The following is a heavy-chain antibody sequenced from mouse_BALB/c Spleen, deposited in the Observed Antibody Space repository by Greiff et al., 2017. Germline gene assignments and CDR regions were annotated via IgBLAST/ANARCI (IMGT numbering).Heavy chain of an antibody. CDR2: ISSGGSYT. CDR3: ARRYGSSYDWYFDV. CDR1: GFTFSSYA. Sequence: EVQRVESGGGLVKPGGSLKLSCAASGFTFSSYAMSWVRQTPEKRLEWVATISSGGSYTYYPDSVKGRFTISRDNAKNTLYLQMSSLRSEDTAMYYCARRYGSSYDWYFDVWGAGTTVTVSS. J-gene: IGHJ1*01. D-gene: IGHD1-1*01. V-gene: IGHV5-9-3*01.